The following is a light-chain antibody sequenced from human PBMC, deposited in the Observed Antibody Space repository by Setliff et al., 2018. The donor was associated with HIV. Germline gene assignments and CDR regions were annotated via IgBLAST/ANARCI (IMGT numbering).Light chain of an antibody. CDR2: KAS. CDR1: QSISSW. Sequence: DIQMTQSPSTLSASVGDRVTITCRASQSISSWLAWYQQKPGKAPKLLIYKASSLESGVPSRFSGSGSGIEFTLTISSLQPDDFATYYCQQYHTYWTFGQGTEV. V-gene: IGKV1-5*03. CDR3: QQYHTYWT. J-gene: IGKJ1*01.